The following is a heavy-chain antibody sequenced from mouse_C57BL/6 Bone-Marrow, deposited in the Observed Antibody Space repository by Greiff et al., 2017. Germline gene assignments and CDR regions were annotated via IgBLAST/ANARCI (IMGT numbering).Heavy chain of an antibody. Sequence: EVMLVESEGGLVQPGSSMKLSCTASGFTFSDYYMAWVRQVPEKGLEWVANINYDGSSTYYLDSLKSRFIISRDNAKNILYLQMSSLKSEDTATYYCARGEGFAYWGQGTLVTVSA. CDR1: GFTFSDYY. CDR2: INYDGSST. V-gene: IGHV5-16*01. CDR3: ARGEGFAY. J-gene: IGHJ3*01.